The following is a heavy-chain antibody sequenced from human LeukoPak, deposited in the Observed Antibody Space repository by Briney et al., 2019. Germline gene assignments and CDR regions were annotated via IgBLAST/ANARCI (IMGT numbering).Heavy chain of an antibody. V-gene: IGHV1-18*01. CDR3: ARVFLADYYDSSGPFDY. D-gene: IGHD3-22*01. Sequence: ASVKVSCKASGYTFTSYGISWVRQAPGQGLEWMGWISAYNGNTNYAQKLQGRVTITTDTSTSTAYMELRSLRSDDTAVYYCARVFLADYYDSSGPFDYWGQGTLVTVSS. J-gene: IGHJ4*02. CDR1: GYTFTSYG. CDR2: ISAYNGNT.